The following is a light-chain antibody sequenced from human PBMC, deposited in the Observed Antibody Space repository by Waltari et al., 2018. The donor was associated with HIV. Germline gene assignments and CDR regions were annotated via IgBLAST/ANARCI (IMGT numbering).Light chain of an antibody. V-gene: IGKV3-20*01. CDR3: QQYGNSPDS. CDR1: QSISSSY. Sequence: EIVLTQSPGTLSLSPGERATLSCRTSQSISSSYLAWYQQKPGQAPRLLIYAASSRATGIPERFSGNASGTDFTLTISRLEPEDFAVYYCQQYGNSPDSFGQGTKLEIK. J-gene: IGKJ2*03. CDR2: AAS.